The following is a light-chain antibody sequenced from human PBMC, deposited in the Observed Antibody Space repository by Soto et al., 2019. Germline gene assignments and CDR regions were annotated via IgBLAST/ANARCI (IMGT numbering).Light chain of an antibody. Sequence: EIVLTHSPGTLSLSPLERATLSFMASQSVRTNYLAWYQQKPGQAPRLLIYGASSRATGIPDRFSGSGSGTVFSLSISRLESEDFAVYYCQQYGRSWTFGQGTKVDIK. CDR1: QSVRTNY. CDR3: QQYGRSWT. CDR2: GAS. V-gene: IGKV3-20*01. J-gene: IGKJ1*01.